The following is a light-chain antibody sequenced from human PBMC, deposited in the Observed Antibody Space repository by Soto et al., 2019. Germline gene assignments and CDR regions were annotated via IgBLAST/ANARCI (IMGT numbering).Light chain of an antibody. Sequence: EIVVTQSPGTLSLSPGERATLSCRASQSVTNTYLAWQQQKPGQAPRLLIYAASRRATGIPDRFSGSGSGTDFNLTISRLEPEDFAVYYCQRYGVSWTFGQGTKVEIK. CDR2: AAS. CDR1: QSVTNTY. J-gene: IGKJ1*01. V-gene: IGKV3-20*01. CDR3: QRYGVSWT.